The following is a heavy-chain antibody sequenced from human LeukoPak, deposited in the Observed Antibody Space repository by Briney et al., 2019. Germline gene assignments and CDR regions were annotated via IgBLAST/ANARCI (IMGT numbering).Heavy chain of an antibody. V-gene: IGHV3-33*08. J-gene: IGHJ4*02. CDR1: GFTFSSYN. D-gene: IGHD6-19*01. Sequence: GGSLRLSCAASGFTFSSYNMNWVRQAPGKGLEWVAVIWYDGSNKYYADSVKGRFTISRDNSKNTLYLQMNSLRAEDTAVYYCARDHSSGWYSDYFDYWGQGTLVTVSS. CDR3: ARDHSSGWYSDYFDY. CDR2: IWYDGSNK.